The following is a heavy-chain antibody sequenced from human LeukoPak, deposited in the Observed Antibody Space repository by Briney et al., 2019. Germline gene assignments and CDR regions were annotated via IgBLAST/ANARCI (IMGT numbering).Heavy chain of an antibody. J-gene: IGHJ6*02. Sequence: SETLSLTCTVSGGSISSSSYYWGWIRQPPGKGLEWIGEINHSGSTNYNPSLKSRVTISVDTSKNQFSLKLSSVTAADTAVYYCARMRQLVHYYYYGMDVWGQGTTVTVSS. CDR2: INHSGST. D-gene: IGHD6-13*01. CDR1: GGSISSSSYY. V-gene: IGHV4-39*07. CDR3: ARMRQLVHYYYYGMDV.